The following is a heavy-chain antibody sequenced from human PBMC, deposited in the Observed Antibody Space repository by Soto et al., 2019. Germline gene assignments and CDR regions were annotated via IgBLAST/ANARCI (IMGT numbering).Heavy chain of an antibody. Sequence: SETLSLTCTVSGGSISSYYWSWIRQPAGKGLEWIGRIYTSGSTNYNPSLKSRVTMSVDTSKNQFSLKLSSVTAEDTAVYYCARDFGSSGYNWFDPWGQGTLVTVSS. CDR1: GGSISSYY. J-gene: IGHJ5*02. CDR3: ARDFGSSGYNWFDP. V-gene: IGHV4-4*07. CDR2: IYTSGST. D-gene: IGHD3-22*01.